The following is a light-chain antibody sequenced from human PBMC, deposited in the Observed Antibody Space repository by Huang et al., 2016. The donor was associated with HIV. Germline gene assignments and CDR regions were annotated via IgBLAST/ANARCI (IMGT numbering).Light chain of an antibody. V-gene: IGKV1-39*01. CDR2: AAS. J-gene: IGKJ4*01. Sequence: DIQMTQSPSSLSASVGDRVTITCRASQSISNNLNWYQQKPGKAPKLLIYAASSLQSAVPSRFGCSGSGTDFTLTISSLQREDFATYYCQQSYSVPLTFGGGTKVDIK. CDR3: QQSYSVPLT. CDR1: QSISNN.